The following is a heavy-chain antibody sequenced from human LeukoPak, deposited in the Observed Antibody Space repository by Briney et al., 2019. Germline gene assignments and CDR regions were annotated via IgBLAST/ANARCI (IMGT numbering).Heavy chain of an antibody. CDR1: GFTFSSYG. CDR3: ARDSGYYDILTGPL. Sequence: GGSLRLSCAASGFTFSSYGMHWVRQAPGKGLEWVAVIWYDGSNKYYADSVKGRFTISRDNSKNTLYLQMNSLRAEDTAVYYCARDSGYYDILTGPLWGQGTLVTVSS. D-gene: IGHD3-9*01. CDR2: IWYDGSNK. V-gene: IGHV3-33*01. J-gene: IGHJ4*02.